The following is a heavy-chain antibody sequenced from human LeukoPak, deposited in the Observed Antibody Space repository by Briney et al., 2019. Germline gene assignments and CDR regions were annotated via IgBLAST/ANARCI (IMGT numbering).Heavy chain of an antibody. Sequence: GGSLRLSCAASGFTFSSYSMNWVRQAPGKGLEWVSSISSSSSYIYYADSVKRRFTISRDNAKNSLYLQMNSLGAEDTAVYYCARDLYSSGWTGEGYWGQGTLVTVSS. D-gene: IGHD6-19*01. J-gene: IGHJ4*02. CDR3: ARDLYSSGWTGEGY. CDR1: GFTFSSYS. V-gene: IGHV3-21*01. CDR2: ISSSSSYI.